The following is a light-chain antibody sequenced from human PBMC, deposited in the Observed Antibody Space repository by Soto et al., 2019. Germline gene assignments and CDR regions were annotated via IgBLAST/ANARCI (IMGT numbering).Light chain of an antibody. CDR3: CSYAGSYTYV. CDR1: RSVVGGYNY. Sequence: QSVLTQPRPMSGSPGQTLTISCNGTRSVVGGYNYVSWYQQHPGKAPKLMIYDVSKRLSGVPGRFSGSKSGNTASLTISGLLSEDEADYYCCSYAGSYTYVFGTGTKVTVL. CDR2: DVS. V-gene: IGLV2-11*01. J-gene: IGLJ1*01.